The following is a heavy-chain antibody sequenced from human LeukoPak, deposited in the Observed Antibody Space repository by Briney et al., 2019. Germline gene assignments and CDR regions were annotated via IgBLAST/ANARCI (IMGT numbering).Heavy chain of an antibody. V-gene: IGHV1-3*01. J-gene: IGHJ4*02. Sequence: ASVKVSCKASGYTFTSYVVHWVRQTPGQRLEWMGWINAGNGDTKYSQSFRGRVTITRDASASTAYMEVSSLRSEDTTVYYCARSPRSGWYWDYWGQGTLVTVSS. CDR1: GYTFTSYV. CDR2: INAGNGDT. D-gene: IGHD6-19*01. CDR3: ARSPRSGWYWDY.